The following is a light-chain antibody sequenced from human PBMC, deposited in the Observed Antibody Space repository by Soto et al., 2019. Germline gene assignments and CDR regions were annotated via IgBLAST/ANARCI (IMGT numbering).Light chain of an antibody. CDR1: QSVSSSY. V-gene: IGKV3-20*01. J-gene: IGKJ3*01. CDR2: GAS. CDR3: QQYGSSPPFT. Sequence: EIVLTQSPGTLSLSTGESATLSCRASQSVSSSYLAWYQQKPGQAPRLLIYGASSRATGIPDRFSGSGSGTDFTLTISRLEPEDFAVYYCQQYGSSPPFTFGPGTKVDIK.